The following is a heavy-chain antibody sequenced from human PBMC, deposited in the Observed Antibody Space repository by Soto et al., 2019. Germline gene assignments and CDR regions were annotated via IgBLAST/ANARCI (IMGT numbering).Heavy chain of an antibody. D-gene: IGHD3-22*01. J-gene: IGHJ3*02. Sequence: GGSLRLSCAASGFTFSSYSMNWVRQAPGKGLEWVSYVSSSSSTIYYADSVKGRFTISRDNAKNSLYLQMNSLRDEDTAVYYCARDRLSQGGWYDSSGYYFPDAFDIWGQGTMVTVSS. CDR1: GFTFSSYS. CDR3: ARDRLSQGGWYDSSGYYFPDAFDI. CDR2: VSSSSSTI. V-gene: IGHV3-48*02.